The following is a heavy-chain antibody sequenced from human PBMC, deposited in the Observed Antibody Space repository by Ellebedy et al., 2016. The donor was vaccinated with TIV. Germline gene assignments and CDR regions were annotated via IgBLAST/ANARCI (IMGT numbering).Heavy chain of an antibody. CDR1: GGTFSSYA. J-gene: IGHJ6*02. V-gene: IGHV1-69*04. CDR2: IIPILGIA. D-gene: IGHD5-18*01. Sequence: ASVKVSXXASGGTFSSYAISWVRQAPGQGLEWMGRIIPILGIANYAQKFQGRVTITADKSTSTAYMELSSLRSEDTAVYYCARVDTAMGHYYYGMDVWGQGTTVTVSS. CDR3: ARVDTAMGHYYYGMDV.